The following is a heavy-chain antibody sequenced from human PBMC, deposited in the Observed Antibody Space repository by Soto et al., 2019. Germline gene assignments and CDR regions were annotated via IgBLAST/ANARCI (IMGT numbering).Heavy chain of an antibody. V-gene: IGHV4-31*01. Sequence: SETLSLTCTVSGGSISSGGYYWSWIRQHPGKGLEWNGYIYYSGSTYYNQSLKGQITISVDRSKNQFSLKLSSVTAADTAVYYCARGLGSDCSGGSCYFFDYWGQGTLVTVSS. CDR2: IYYSGST. D-gene: IGHD2-15*01. CDR1: GGSISSGGYY. J-gene: IGHJ4*02. CDR3: ARGLGSDCSGGSCYFFDY.